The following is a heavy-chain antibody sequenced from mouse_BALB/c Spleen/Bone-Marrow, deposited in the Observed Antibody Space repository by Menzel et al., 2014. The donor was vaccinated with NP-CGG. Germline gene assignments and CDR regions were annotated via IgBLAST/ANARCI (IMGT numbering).Heavy chain of an antibody. Sequence: QVQLQQSGAELVRPGTSVKVSCKASGYAFTNYLIEWVKQRPGQGLEWIGVINPGSGGTNYNEKFKGKATLTAGKSSSTAYTQLSSLTSDDSAVYFCARGITTGYFDYWGQGTTLTVSS. CDR2: INPGSGGT. J-gene: IGHJ2*01. CDR1: GYAFTNYL. V-gene: IGHV1-54*01. CDR3: ARGITTGYFDY. D-gene: IGHD1-1*01.